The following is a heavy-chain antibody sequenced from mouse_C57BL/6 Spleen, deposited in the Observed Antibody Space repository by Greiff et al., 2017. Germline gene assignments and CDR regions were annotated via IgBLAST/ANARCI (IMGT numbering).Heavy chain of an antibody. V-gene: IGHV1-15*01. CDR3: TREGAFITTVVATGYFDV. J-gene: IGHJ1*03. CDR1: GYTFTDYE. Sequence: QVQLKESGAELVRPGASVTLSCKASGYTFTDYEMHWVKQTPVHGLEWIGAIDPETGGTAYNQKFKGKAILTADKSSSTAYMELRSLTSEDSAVYYCTREGAFITTVVATGYFDVWGTGTTVTVSS. D-gene: IGHD1-1*01. CDR2: IDPETGGT.